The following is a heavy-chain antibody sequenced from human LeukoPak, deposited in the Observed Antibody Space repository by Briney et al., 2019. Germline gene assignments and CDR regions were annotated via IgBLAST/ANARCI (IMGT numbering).Heavy chain of an antibody. D-gene: IGHD5-12*01. CDR1: GGSISSSSYY. Sequence: SETLSLTCTVSGGSISSSSYYWGWIRQPPGKGLEWIGSIYYSGSTYYNPSLKSRVTISVDTSKNQFSLKLSSVTAADTAVYYCARDRRDVSGYDFGFDYWGQGTLVTVSS. J-gene: IGHJ4*02. CDR3: ARDRRDVSGYDFGFDY. V-gene: IGHV4-39*07. CDR2: IYYSGST.